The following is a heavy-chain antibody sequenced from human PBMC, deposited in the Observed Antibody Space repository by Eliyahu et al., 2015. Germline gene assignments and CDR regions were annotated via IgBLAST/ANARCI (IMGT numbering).Heavy chain of an antibody. Sequence: EVQLLESGGGSVQPGGSLRLSCXASGFPFXGYTMXWVRQAPGKGXEWVSSILAGGATTFYADAVKGRFTISRDNSKNTLYLQMDSLRAEDTAVYYCAKDTVPDSRWNFDYWGLGTLVTVSS. J-gene: IGHJ4*02. CDR2: ILAGGATT. CDR3: AKDTVPDSRWNFDY. CDR1: GFPFXGYT. D-gene: IGHD6-19*01. V-gene: IGHV3-23*01.